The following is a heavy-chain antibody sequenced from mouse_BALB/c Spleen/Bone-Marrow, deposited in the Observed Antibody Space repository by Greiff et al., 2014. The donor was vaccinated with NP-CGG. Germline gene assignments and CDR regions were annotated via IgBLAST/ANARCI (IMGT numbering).Heavy chain of an antibody. Sequence: LQESGSELVRPGASVKLSCKASGYTFTSYWMHWVKQRHGQGLEWIGNIYPGSGSTNYDEKFKSKGTLTVDTSSSTAYVHLSSLTSEDSAVYYCTREGWLRYFDYWGQGTTLTVSS. CDR1: GYTFTSYW. J-gene: IGHJ2*01. CDR3: TREGWLRYFDY. D-gene: IGHD2-2*01. CDR2: IYPGSGST. V-gene: IGHV1S22*01.